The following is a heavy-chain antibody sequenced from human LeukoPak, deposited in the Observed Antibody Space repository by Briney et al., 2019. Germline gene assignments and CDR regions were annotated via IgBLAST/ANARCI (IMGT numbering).Heavy chain of an antibody. D-gene: IGHD2-2*01. V-gene: IGHV3-23*01. J-gene: IGHJ4*02. CDR1: GFTFSNYA. Sequence: GGSLRLSCAASGFTFSNYAMSWVRQAPGKGLEWVSTIFGNGDTTLDADSVKGRFIISRDNSQNTLFLQVNSLRVEDTAVYYCAKGIGGLASVPDSWGQGTLVTASS. CDR3: AKGIGGLASVPDS. CDR2: IFGNGDTT.